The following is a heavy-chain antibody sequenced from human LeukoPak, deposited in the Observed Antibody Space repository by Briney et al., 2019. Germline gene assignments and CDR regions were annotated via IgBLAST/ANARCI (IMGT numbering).Heavy chain of an antibody. D-gene: IGHD3-22*01. CDR3: ARDREYYYDSSGLDY. J-gene: IGHJ4*02. CDR2: IYYSGST. V-gene: IGHV4-39*07. Sequence: PSETLSLTCTVSGGSISSGSYYWGWIRQPPGKGLEWIGSIYYSGSTYYNPSLKSRVTISVDTSKNQFSLKLSSVTAADTAVYYCARDREYYYDSSGLDYWGQGTLVTVSS. CDR1: GGSISSGSYY.